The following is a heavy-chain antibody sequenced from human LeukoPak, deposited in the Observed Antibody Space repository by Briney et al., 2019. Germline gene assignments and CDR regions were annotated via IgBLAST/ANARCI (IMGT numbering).Heavy chain of an antibody. CDR1: GFTFSSYG. V-gene: IGHV3-30*03. Sequence: GGSLRLSCAASGFTFSSYGMHWVRQAPGKGLEWVAVISYDGSNKYYADSVKGRFTISRDSSKNTLYLQMNSLRAEDTAVYYCARLTPRGVFDYWGQGTLVTVSP. D-gene: IGHD3-10*01. J-gene: IGHJ4*02. CDR2: ISYDGSNK. CDR3: ARLTPRGVFDY.